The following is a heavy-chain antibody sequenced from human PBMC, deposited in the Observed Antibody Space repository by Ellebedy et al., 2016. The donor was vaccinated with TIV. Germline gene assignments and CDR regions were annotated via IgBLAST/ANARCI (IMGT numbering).Heavy chain of an antibody. CDR3: ARDAHLYYFDY. V-gene: IGHV4-59*01. Sequence: MPSETLSLTCTVSGASINSDSWGWIRQPPGKGLEWIGYLHDSGNTKYNPSLKSRATISVDTSKSQFILTLTPVTAADTAVYFCARDAHLYYFDYWGQGTPVTVSS. CDR1: GASINSDS. J-gene: IGHJ4*02. CDR2: LHDSGNT.